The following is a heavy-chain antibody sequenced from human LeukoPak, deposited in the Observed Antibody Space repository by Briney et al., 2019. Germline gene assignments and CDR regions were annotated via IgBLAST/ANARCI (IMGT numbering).Heavy chain of an antibody. V-gene: IGHV4-4*07. CDR3: ARAAAAAGGQYFDY. CDR2: IYTNADT. D-gene: IGHD6-13*01. CDR1: GGSISSYY. Sequence: KPSETLSLTCTVSGGSISSYYWSWIRQPAGQGLEWIGRIYTNADTKYDPSLKSRVTMSVDPSKNQLSLKVRSVTAADTAVCYCARAAAAAGGQYFDYWGQGTVVTVSS. J-gene: IGHJ4*02.